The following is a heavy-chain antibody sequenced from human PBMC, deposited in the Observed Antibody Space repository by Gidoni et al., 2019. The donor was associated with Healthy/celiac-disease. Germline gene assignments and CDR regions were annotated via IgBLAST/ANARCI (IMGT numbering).Heavy chain of an antibody. CDR1: GGSISSYY. D-gene: IGHD6-19*01. Sequence: QVQLQESGPGLVKPSETLSRTCTVSGGSISSYYWSWIRQPAGKGREWIGRIYTSGSTNYNPSLKSRVPMSVETSKNQFSLKLSSVTAADTAVYYCAREHPGIAVAGTWTGYDYWGQGTLVTVSS. V-gene: IGHV4-4*07. J-gene: IGHJ4*02. CDR2: IYTSGST. CDR3: AREHPGIAVAGTWTGYDY.